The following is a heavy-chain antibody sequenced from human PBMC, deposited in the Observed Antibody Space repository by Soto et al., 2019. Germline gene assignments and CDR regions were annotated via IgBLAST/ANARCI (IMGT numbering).Heavy chain of an antibody. CDR2: IIPIFGTA. CDR3: ARDGTYYYSCEPKEEEFYQH. CDR1: GGTFSSYA. J-gene: IGHJ1*01. V-gene: IGHV1-69*13. D-gene: IGHD3-22*01. Sequence: GASVKVSCKASGGTFSSYAISWGRQAPGQGLEWMGGIIPIFGTANYAQKFQGRVTITADESTSTAYMELSSLRSEDTAVYYCARDGTYYYSCEPKEEEFYQHWGQGTLVTGSS.